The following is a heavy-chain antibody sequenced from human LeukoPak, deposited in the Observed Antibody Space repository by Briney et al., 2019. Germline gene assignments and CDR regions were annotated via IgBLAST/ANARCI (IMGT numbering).Heavy chain of an antibody. Sequence: SETLSLTCTVSGGSISSSSYYWGWIRQPPGKGLEWIGSIYYSGSTYYNPSLKSRVTISVDTSKNQFSLKLSSVTAADTAVYYCARQDIVATFFDYWGRGTLVTVSS. D-gene: IGHD5-12*01. V-gene: IGHV4-39*01. CDR1: GGSISSSSYY. CDR3: ARQDIVATFFDY. CDR2: IYYSGST. J-gene: IGHJ4*02.